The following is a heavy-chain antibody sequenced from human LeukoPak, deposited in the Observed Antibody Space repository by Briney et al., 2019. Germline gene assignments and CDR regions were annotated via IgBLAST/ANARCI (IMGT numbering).Heavy chain of an antibody. CDR2: IRESGSST. V-gene: IGHV3-23*01. CDR1: GFTFSSYA. J-gene: IGHJ4*02. CDR3: AKYGPQDSGSSHFDY. Sequence: GALRLSCAASGFTFSSYAMSWVRQAPGKGLEWVSAIRESGSSTHYADSVKGRFTTSRDNSKNTLFLQMNSLRAEDTAIYYCAKYGPQDSGSSHFDYWGQGALVTVSS. D-gene: IGHD1-26*01.